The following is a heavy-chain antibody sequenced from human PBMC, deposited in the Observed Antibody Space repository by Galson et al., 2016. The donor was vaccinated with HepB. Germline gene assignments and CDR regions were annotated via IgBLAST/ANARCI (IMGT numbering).Heavy chain of an antibody. CDR3: ARGSYYGNLDY. D-gene: IGHD4-17*01. J-gene: IGHJ4*02. CDR1: GFTFSDYY. CDR2: INIRSSGTYT. Sequence: SLRLSCAASGFTFSDYYMIRVRQAPGKGLEWISYINIRSSGTYTNYADSLKVRFTISTDNAKNSVSLQMNSLRAEDTAVYYCARGSYYGNLDYWGQGTLVTVST. V-gene: IGHV3-11*06.